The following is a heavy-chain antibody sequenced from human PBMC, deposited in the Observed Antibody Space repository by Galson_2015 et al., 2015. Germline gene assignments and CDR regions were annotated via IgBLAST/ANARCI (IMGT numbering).Heavy chain of an antibody. CDR2: ISYSGTNE. Sequence: SLRLSCAASGFTLSSYGMHWVRQAPGKGLEWVAVISYSGTNEYYADSVQGRFTISRDNSKNTVSLQMNNLRPDDTAVYYCVRDQSILSPPWSMDYWGQGTLLVVSS. CDR1: GFTLSSYG. D-gene: IGHD2-8*02. CDR3: VRDQSILSPPWSMDY. V-gene: IGHV3-30*03. J-gene: IGHJ4*02.